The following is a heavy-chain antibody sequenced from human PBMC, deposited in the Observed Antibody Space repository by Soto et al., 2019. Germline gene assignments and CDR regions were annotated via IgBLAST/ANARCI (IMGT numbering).Heavy chain of an antibody. J-gene: IGHJ4*02. CDR3: ARGDERPLRWGFFAY. V-gene: IGHV1-18*01. CDR1: GYTFTSYG. D-gene: IGHD7-27*01. Sequence: ASVKVSCKASGYTFTSYGITWVRQAPGQGLEWMGWISVSNGNTRYAPQLQDRVTVTTDTSTNTAFMELRSLTSDDTAVYYCARGDERPLRWGFFAYWGLGTLVTVSS. CDR2: ISVSNGNT.